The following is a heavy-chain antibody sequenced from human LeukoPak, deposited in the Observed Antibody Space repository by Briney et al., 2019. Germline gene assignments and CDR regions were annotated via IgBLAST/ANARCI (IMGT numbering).Heavy chain of an antibody. V-gene: IGHV4-59*01. J-gene: IGHJ4*02. Sequence: PSETLSLTCTVSGGSISSYYWSWIRQPPGKGLEWIGYIYYSGSTNYNPSLKSRVTISVDTSKNQFSLKLSSVTAADTAVYYCARVGSIKEAYFDYWGQGTLVTVSS. CDR2: IYYSGST. CDR1: GGSISSYY. CDR3: ARVGSIKEAYFDY. D-gene: IGHD2-21*01.